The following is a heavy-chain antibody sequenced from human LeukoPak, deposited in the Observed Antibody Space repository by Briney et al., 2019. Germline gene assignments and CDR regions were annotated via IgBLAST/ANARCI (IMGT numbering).Heavy chain of an antibody. D-gene: IGHD6-6*01. V-gene: IGHV4-39*07. CDR2: IYYSGST. CDR1: GGSISSSSYY. Sequence: PSETLSLTCTVSGGSISSSSYYWGWIRQPPGKGLEWIGSIYYSGSTYYNPSLKSRVTISVDTSKNQFSLKLSSVTAADTAVYYCARVRSSSMRIDYWGQGTLVTVSS. CDR3: ARVRSSSMRIDY. J-gene: IGHJ4*02.